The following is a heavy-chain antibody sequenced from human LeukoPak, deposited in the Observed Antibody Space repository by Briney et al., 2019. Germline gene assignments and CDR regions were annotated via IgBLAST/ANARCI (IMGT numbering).Heavy chain of an antibody. J-gene: IGHJ5*02. CDR1: IDSFSNYH. V-gene: IGHV4-34*01. CDR3: ARGQGATVPQVGKNWFDP. D-gene: IGHD1-26*01. Sequence: SETLSLTCAVYIDSFSNYHWNWIRQTPAKGMEWIGEVNESGGTNISPSLRSRVILSVDTSKNQFSLKLISATVADTAIYYCARGQGATVPQVGKNWFDPWGQGTRVTVSS. CDR2: VNESGGT.